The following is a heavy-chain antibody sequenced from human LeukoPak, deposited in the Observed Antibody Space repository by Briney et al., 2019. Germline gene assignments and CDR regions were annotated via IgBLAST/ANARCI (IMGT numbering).Heavy chain of an antibody. J-gene: IGHJ4*02. CDR3: AKSRRLYGDFIDY. D-gene: IGHD4-17*01. Sequence: GGSLRLSCAASGFTFSSYSMNWVRQAPGKGLEWVSTISGNGGSTYYADSVKGRFTISRDNSKNTLYLQMNSLKAEDTAVYYCAKSRRLYGDFIDYWGQGTLVTVSS. V-gene: IGHV3-23*01. CDR2: ISGNGGST. CDR1: GFTFSSYS.